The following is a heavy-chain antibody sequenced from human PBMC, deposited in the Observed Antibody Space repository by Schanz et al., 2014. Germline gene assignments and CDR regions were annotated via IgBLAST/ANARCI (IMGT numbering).Heavy chain of an antibody. Sequence: DVQLLESGGGLVQPGGPLRLSCAASGFTFRSYAMSWVRQAPGTGLEWVSTISASGGSTYYADSVKGRFTISRDNSKNILYLQMNSLRAEDTAVYYCAKARRKSKCSGGRCFHYSYYGMGVWGQGTTVTVSS. V-gene: IGHV3-23*01. J-gene: IGHJ6*02. D-gene: IGHD2-15*01. CDR3: AKARRKSKCSGGRCFHYSYYGMGV. CDR2: ISASGGST. CDR1: GFTFRSYA.